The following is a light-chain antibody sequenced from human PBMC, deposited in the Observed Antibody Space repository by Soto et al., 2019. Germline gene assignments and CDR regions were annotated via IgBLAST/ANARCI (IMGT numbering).Light chain of an antibody. CDR1: QSLLHSNGYNY. V-gene: IGKV2-28*01. CDR3: MQALQTPPYT. Sequence: DIVMTQSPLSLPVTPGEPASISCRSSQSLLHSNGYNYLDWYLQKPGQSPQLLIYWVSNRDSGVHDRFSGSGSGTDFTMKLSRVEAEDVGVYYCMQALQTPPYTFGKGTKLEIK. J-gene: IGKJ2*01. CDR2: WVS.